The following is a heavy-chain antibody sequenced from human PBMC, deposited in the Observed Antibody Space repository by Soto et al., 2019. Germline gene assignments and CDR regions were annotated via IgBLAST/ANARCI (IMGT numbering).Heavy chain of an antibody. D-gene: IGHD4-17*01. CDR3: ARDDYVPDY. CDR1: GFTFSNYA. V-gene: IGHV3-23*01. CDR2: ISGSGVST. J-gene: IGHJ4*02. Sequence: EVQLLESGGGLVQPGGSLRLSCEVSGFTFSNYAMSWVRQAPGKGLEWVSGISGSGVSTYYAASVKGRFTISRDNSKNALYLQMNSLGVDDTAIYYFARDDYVPDYWGQGTLVDVSS.